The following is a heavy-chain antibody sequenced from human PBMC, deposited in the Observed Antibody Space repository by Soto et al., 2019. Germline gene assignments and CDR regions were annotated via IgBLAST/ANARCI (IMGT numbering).Heavy chain of an antibody. J-gene: IGHJ4*02. V-gene: IGHV3-49*04. D-gene: IGHD3-3*01. Sequence: GGSLRLSCTASGFTFGDYAMSWVRQAPGKGLEWVGFIRSKAYGGTTEYAASVKGRFTISRDDSKSIAYLQMNSLKTEDTAVYYCTRDLHYDFWSGYPDYWGQGTLVTVYS. CDR3: TRDLHYDFWSGYPDY. CDR1: GFTFGDYA. CDR2: IRSKAYGGTT.